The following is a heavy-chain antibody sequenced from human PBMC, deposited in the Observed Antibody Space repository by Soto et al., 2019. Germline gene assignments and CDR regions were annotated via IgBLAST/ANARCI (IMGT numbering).Heavy chain of an antibody. Sequence: QVQLVESGGGVVQPGRSLRLSCAASGFTFSSYAMHWVRQAPGKGLEWVAVISYDGSNKYYADSVKGRFTISRDNSKNTLYLQMNSLRAEDTAVYYCARDWDSSSLAYWGQGTLVTVSS. CDR3: ARDWDSSSLAY. J-gene: IGHJ4*02. CDR1: GFTFSSYA. D-gene: IGHD6-13*01. CDR2: ISYDGSNK. V-gene: IGHV3-30-3*01.